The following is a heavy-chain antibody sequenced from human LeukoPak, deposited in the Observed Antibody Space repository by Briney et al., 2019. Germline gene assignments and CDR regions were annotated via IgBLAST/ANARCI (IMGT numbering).Heavy chain of an antibody. CDR2: MYYSGGT. CDR3: ARLVRYCNTNTCYPFDY. Sequence: SETLSLTCTVSGGSISSSSHCWGWVRQPPGKGLEWIGTMYYSGGTYYNPSLKSRVTISIDTSKNQFSLKLNSVTAADTAVYYCARLVRYCNTNTCYPFDYWGQGILVTVSS. D-gene: IGHD2-2*01. J-gene: IGHJ4*02. V-gene: IGHV4-39*01. CDR1: GGSISSSSHC.